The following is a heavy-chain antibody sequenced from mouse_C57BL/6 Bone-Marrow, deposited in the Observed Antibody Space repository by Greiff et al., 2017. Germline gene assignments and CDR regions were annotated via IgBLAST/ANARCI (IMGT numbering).Heavy chain of an antibody. Sequence: QVQLKQPGAELVRPGTSVKLSCKASGYTFTSYWMHWVKQRPGQGLEWIGVIDPSDSYPNYNQKFKGKATLTVDTSSSTAYMQLSSLTSEDSAVYYCARGLLGSWFAYWGKGTLVTVSA. CDR1: GYTFTSYW. J-gene: IGHJ3*01. D-gene: IGHD2-3*01. V-gene: IGHV1-59*01. CDR3: ARGLLGSWFAY. CDR2: IDPSDSYP.